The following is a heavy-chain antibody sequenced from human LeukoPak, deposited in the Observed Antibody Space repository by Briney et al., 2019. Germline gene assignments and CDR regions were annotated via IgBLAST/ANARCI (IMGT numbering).Heavy chain of an antibody. J-gene: IGHJ4*02. CDR3: ARVLWFGESY. Sequence: SETLSLTCAVYGGSFSGYYWSWIRQPPGKGLEWIGEINHSGSTNYNPSLKSRVTISVDTSKNQFSLKLSSVTAADTAVYYCARVLWFGESYWGQGTLVTVSS. CDR1: GGSFSGYY. D-gene: IGHD3-10*01. CDR2: INHSGST. V-gene: IGHV4-34*01.